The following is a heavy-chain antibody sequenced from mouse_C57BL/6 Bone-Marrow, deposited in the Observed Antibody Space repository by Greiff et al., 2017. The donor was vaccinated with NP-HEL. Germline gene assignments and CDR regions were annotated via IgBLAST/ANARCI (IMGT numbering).Heavy chain of an antibody. Sequence: QVQLQQPGAELVKPGASVKLSCKASGYTFTSYWMHWVKQRPGQGLEWIGMIHPNSGSTNYNEKFKSKATLTVDKSSSTAYMQLSSLTSEDSAVYYCVTVVATDYAMDYWGQGTSVTVSS. D-gene: IGHD1-1*01. CDR2: IHPNSGST. CDR3: VTVVATDYAMDY. CDR1: GYTFTSYW. J-gene: IGHJ4*01. V-gene: IGHV1-64*01.